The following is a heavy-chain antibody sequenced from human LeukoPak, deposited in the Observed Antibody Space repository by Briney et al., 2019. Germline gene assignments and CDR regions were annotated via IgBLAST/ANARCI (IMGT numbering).Heavy chain of an antibody. J-gene: IGHJ4*02. D-gene: IGHD3-22*01. CDR2: FDPEDGET. V-gene: IGHV1-24*01. CDR1: GYTLTELS. CDR3: ATTRGYYDSSGLDY. Sequence: ASVKVSCKVSGYTLTELSMRWVRQAPGKGLEWMGGFDPEDGETIYAQKFQGRVTMTEDTSTDTAYMELSSLRSEDTAVYYCATTRGYYDSSGLDYWGQGTLVTVSS.